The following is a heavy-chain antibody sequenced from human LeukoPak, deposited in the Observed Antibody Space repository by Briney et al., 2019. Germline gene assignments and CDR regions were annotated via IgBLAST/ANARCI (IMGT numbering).Heavy chain of an antibody. CDR2: ISSSSDYI. CDR3: ARNGELAVAARGHMDV. J-gene: IGHJ6*03. Sequence: GGSLRLSCAASGFTFNNYIMNWVRQAPGKGLEWVSSISSSSDYIYYADSAKGRFTISRDNSKNMLYLQMNSLRAVDTAVYYCARNGELAVAARGHMDVWGKGTTVTISS. V-gene: IGHV3-21*04. D-gene: IGHD6-19*01. CDR1: GFTFNNYI.